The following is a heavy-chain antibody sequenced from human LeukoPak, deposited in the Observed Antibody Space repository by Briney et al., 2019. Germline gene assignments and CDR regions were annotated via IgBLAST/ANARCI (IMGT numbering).Heavy chain of an antibody. CDR1: GFSFYNFA. D-gene: IGHD3-22*01. Sequence: PGGSLTLSCAASGFSFYNFAMSWVRQAPGRGLEWVSVISGDGGVTTMYAASVKGRFTISRDNSKNTLYLQMNSLRAEDTAVYYCARPHAPFDYYDSSEAAFDIWGQGTMVTVSS. J-gene: IGHJ3*02. CDR2: ISGDGGVTT. V-gene: IGHV3-23*01. CDR3: ARPHAPFDYYDSSEAAFDI.